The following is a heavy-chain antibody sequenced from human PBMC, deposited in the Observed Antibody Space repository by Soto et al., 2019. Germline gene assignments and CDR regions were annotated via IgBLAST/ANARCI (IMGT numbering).Heavy chain of an antibody. CDR3: RGFKLRGTHAFDI. Sequence: QVQLVQSGAEVKKPGASVKVSCKASGYTFTSYGISWVRQAPGQGLEWMGWISAYNGNTNYAQKLQGRVTMTTDTSTRTAYMELRRLRSDDTAVYYCRGFKLRGTHAFDIWGQGTMVTVSS. J-gene: IGHJ3*02. CDR2: ISAYNGNT. D-gene: IGHD1-1*01. V-gene: IGHV1-18*04. CDR1: GYTFTSYG.